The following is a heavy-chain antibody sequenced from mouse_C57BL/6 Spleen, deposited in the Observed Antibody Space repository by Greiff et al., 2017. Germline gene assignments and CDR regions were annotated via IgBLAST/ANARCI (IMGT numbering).Heavy chain of an antibody. CDR1: GFSLSTFGMG. J-gene: IGHJ2*01. CDR3: ARGYDYGEPPYYFDY. Sequence: QVTLKESGPGILQPSQTLSLTCSFSGFSLSTFGMGVGWIRQPSGKGLEWLAHIWWDDDKYYNPALKSRLTISKDTSKNQVFLKIANVDTADTATYYCARGYDYGEPPYYFDYWGQGTTLTVSS. CDR2: IWWDDDK. V-gene: IGHV8-8*01. D-gene: IGHD2-4*01.